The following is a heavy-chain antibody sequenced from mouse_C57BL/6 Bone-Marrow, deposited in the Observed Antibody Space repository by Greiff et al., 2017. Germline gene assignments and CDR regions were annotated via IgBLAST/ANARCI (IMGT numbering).Heavy chain of an antibody. V-gene: IGHV5-17*01. D-gene: IGHD2-5*01. Sequence: EVKLMESGGGLVKPGGSLKLSCAASGFTFSDYGMHWVRQAPEKGLEWVAYISSGSSTIYYADTVKGRFTISRDNAKNTLFLQMTSLRSEDTAMYYGARAYYSNYEREMDYWGQGTSVTVSS. CDR2: ISSGSSTI. J-gene: IGHJ4*01. CDR3: ARAYYSNYEREMDY. CDR1: GFTFSDYG.